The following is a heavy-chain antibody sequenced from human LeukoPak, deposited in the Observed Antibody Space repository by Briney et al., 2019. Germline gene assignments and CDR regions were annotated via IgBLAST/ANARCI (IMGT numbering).Heavy chain of an antibody. Sequence: ASVKVSCKASGGTFSSCAISWVRQAPGQGLEWMGGIIPIFGTANYAQKFQGRVTITADKSTSTAYMELSSLRSEDTAVYYCASDHYYGSGSRGLEVDYWGQGTLVTVSS. CDR3: ASDHYYGSGSRGLEVDY. CDR2: IIPIFGTA. J-gene: IGHJ4*02. D-gene: IGHD3-10*01. V-gene: IGHV1-69*06. CDR1: GGTFSSCA.